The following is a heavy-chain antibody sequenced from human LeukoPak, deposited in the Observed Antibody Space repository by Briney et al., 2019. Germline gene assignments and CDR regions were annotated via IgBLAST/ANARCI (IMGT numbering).Heavy chain of an antibody. Sequence: GGSLRLSCAASGFTFSSFAISWVRQAPGKGLEWVSVISGNGGVTYHADSVKGRFTISRDNSKNTVYLQMNSLRAEDTAVYYCARAFSSSWSPYYFDYWGQGTLVTVSS. CDR2: ISGNGGVT. CDR1: GFTFSSFA. V-gene: IGHV3-23*01. D-gene: IGHD6-13*01. CDR3: ARAFSSSWSPYYFDY. J-gene: IGHJ4*02.